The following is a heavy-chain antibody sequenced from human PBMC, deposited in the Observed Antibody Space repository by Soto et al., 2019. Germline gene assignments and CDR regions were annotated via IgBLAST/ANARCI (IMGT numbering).Heavy chain of an antibody. CDR3: ASGLEMATIFAFDI. Sequence: QVQLVQSGAEVKKPGSSVKVSCKASGGTFSSYAISWVRQAPGQRLEWMGGIIPIFGTANYAQKFQGRVTITADESTSTAYMELSSLRSEDTAVYYCASGLEMATIFAFDIWGQGTMVTVSS. V-gene: IGHV1-69*12. CDR2: IIPIFGTA. J-gene: IGHJ3*02. CDR1: GGTFSSYA. D-gene: IGHD5-12*01.